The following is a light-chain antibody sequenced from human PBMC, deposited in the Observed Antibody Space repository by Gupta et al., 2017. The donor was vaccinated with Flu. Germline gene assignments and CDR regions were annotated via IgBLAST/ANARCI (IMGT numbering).Light chain of an antibody. J-gene: IGKJ4*01. Sequence: DIQMTQFPSSLSASVGDGVTITCRASQGISNDLAWYQQKPGKVPKLLIYAASTLQSGVPSRLSGSTSGTDFTLTIRSLQPEDVATYYCQKYDSAALTFGGGTKVEIK. V-gene: IGKV1-27*01. CDR1: QGISND. CDR2: AAS. CDR3: QKYDSAALT.